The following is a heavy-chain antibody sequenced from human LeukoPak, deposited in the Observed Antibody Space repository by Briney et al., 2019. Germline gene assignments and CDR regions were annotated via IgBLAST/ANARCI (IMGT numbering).Heavy chain of an antibody. J-gene: IGHJ4*02. CDR3: ARDLGFWSGPDY. CDR1: GGSISSYY. CDR2: IYSSGST. D-gene: IGHD3-3*01. Sequence: SETLSLTCTVSGGSISSYYWSWIRQPAGKGLQWIGRIYSSGSTNYNPSLKSRVTLSVDTSKNQFSLRLSSVTAADTAVYYCARDLGFWSGPDYWGQGTLVTVSS. V-gene: IGHV4-4*07.